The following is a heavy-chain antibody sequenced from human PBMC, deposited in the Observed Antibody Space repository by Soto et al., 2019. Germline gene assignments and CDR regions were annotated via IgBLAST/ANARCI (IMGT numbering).Heavy chain of an antibody. CDR3: ARGVTAGVDY. CDR1: GYSFTSLD. Sequence: QVQLVQSGAEVREPGASVKVSCKASGYSFTSLDINWVRQTTGQGLEWMGWMQPSSGRTGYAQKFQGRATETRDTSINTAYMELRSLTSDATAFYYCARGVTAGVDYWGQGTLVTVSS. CDR2: MQPSSGRT. J-gene: IGHJ4*02. D-gene: IGHD1-26*01. V-gene: IGHV1-8*01.